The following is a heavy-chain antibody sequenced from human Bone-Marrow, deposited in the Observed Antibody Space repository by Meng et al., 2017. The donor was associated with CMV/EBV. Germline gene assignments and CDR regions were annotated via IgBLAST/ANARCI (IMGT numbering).Heavy chain of an antibody. D-gene: IGHD3-3*01. CDR2: ISPYNSYT. J-gene: IGHJ4*02. V-gene: IGHV1-18*01. Sequence: ASVKVSCKASGYTFTNYGISWVRQAPGQGLEWMGWISPYNSYTDYAQKLQGRVTMTTDTSTSTAYMELRSLRSDDTAVYYCARDSRFLEWLLIDYWGQGTLVTVSS. CDR1: GYTFTNYG. CDR3: ARDSRFLEWLLIDY.